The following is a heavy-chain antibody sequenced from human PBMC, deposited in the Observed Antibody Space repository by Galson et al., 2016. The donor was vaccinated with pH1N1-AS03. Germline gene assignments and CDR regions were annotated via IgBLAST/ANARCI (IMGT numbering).Heavy chain of an antibody. D-gene: IGHD2/OR15-2a*01. J-gene: IGHJ4*02. CDR1: GGSISSGSRY. CDR2: IYHSGST. CDR3: ARLWFYGPYYFDY. Sequence: ETLSLTCTVSGGSISSGSRYWSWIRQPPGKGLEWIGYIYHSGSTNYNPSLKSRVTISVDTSKNQFSLKLSSVTAADTAIYYCARLWFYGPYYFDYWGQGTLVTVSS. V-gene: IGHV4-61*01.